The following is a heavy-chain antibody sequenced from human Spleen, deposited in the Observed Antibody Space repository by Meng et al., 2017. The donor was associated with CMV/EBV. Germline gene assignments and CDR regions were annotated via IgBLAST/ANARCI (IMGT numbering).Heavy chain of an antibody. V-gene: IGHV4-38-2*01. CDR1: GFTFSSYA. CDR2: LFDSGST. Sequence: ESLKISCAASGFTFSSYAMSWVRQAPGKGLEWNGSLFDSGSTHYSPSLKSRVTILVDTSKNQFSLKLTSVTAADTAVYYCARTRHYYEDWGPGTLVTVSS. D-gene: IGHD3-3*01. CDR3: ARTRHYYED. J-gene: IGHJ4*02.